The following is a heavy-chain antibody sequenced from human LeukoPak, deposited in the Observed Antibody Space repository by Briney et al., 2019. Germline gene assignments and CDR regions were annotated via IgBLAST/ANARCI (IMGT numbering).Heavy chain of an antibody. CDR1: GYTFTSYG. V-gene: IGHV1-18*01. CDR3: ARGGNDYVWGSFQLRY. D-gene: IGHD3-16*01. J-gene: IGHJ4*02. CDR2: ISAYNGNT. Sequence: GASVTVSCKASGYTFTSYGISWVRQAPGQGLEWMGWISAYNGNTNYAQKLQGRVTMTTDTSTSTAYMELRSLRSDDTAVYYCARGGNDYVWGSFQLRYWGQGTLVTVSS.